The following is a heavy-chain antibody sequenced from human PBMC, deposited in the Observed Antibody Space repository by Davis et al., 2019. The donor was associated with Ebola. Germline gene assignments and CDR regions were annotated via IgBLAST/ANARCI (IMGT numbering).Heavy chain of an antibody. J-gene: IGHJ4*02. Sequence: GGSLRLSCAASGFTFSDYYMSWIRQAPGKGPEWVAIIKEDGGEKYYVDSVKGRFTISRDNSKNTLYLQMNSLRAEDTAVYYPVTTGFDYWGQGTLVTVSS. CDR2: IKEDGGEK. D-gene: IGHD4-17*01. CDR1: GFTFSDYY. CDR3: VTTGFDY. V-gene: IGHV3-7*01.